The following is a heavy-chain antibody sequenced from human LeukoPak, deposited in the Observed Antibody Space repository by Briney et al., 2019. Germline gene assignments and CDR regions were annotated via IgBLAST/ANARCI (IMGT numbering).Heavy chain of an antibody. CDR2: IYHSGST. D-gene: IGHD6-19*01. Sequence: PSETLSLTCTVSGYSISSGYYWGWIRQPPGKGLEWIGSIYHSGSTYYNPSLKSRVTISVDTSKNQFSLKLSSVTAADTAVYYCAREEAVAGTHYWFDPWGQGTLVTVSS. CDR1: GYSISSGYY. CDR3: AREEAVAGTHYWFDP. J-gene: IGHJ5*02. V-gene: IGHV4-38-2*02.